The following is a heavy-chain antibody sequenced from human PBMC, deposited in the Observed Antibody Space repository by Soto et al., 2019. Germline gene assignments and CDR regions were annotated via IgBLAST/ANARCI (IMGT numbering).Heavy chain of an antibody. J-gene: IGHJ4*02. V-gene: IGHV3-33*01. CDR1: GFTFSSYV. CDR3: ARGDY. CDR2: IWYDGSNR. Sequence: QVQLVESGGGVVQPGRSLRLSCAASGFTFSSYVMHWVRQAPGKGLEWVAVIWYDGSNRYYADSVKGRFTISRDNSKNTLYLQMNSLRDEDTAVYYWARGDYWGQGPLVTVSS.